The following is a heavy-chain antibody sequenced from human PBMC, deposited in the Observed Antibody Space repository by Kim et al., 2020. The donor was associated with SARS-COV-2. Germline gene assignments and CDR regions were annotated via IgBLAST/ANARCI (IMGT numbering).Heavy chain of an antibody. CDR3: AKAGAPIIMVRGAYYFDY. J-gene: IGHJ4*02. D-gene: IGHD3-10*01. V-gene: IGHV3-23*01. CDR1: GFTFSSYA. Sequence: GGSLRLSCAASGFTFSSYAMSWVRQAPGKGLEWVSAISGSGGSTYYADSVKGRLTIPRDNSKNTLYLQMNSLRAEDTAVYYCAKAGAPIIMVRGAYYFDYWGQGTLVTVSS. CDR2: ISGSGGST.